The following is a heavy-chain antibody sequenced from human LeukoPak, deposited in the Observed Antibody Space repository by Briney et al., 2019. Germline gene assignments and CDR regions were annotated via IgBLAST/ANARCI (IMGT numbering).Heavy chain of an antibody. V-gene: IGHV3-30*18. CDR2: ISYDGSNK. CDR1: GFTFSSYG. J-gene: IGHJ3*02. CDR3: AKDFTDDAFDI. Sequence: GGSLRLSCAASGFTFSSYGMHWVRQAPGKGLEWVAVISYDGSNKYCADSVKGRFTISRDNSKNTLYLQMNSLRAEDTAVYYCAKDFTDDAFDIWGQGTMVTVSS.